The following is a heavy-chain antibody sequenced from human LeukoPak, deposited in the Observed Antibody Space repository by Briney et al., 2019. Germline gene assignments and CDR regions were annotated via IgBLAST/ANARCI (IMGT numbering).Heavy chain of an antibody. CDR1: GYTFTSYS. Sequence: ASVKVSCKASGYTFTSYSISWVRQAPGQGLEGMGWISAYNGNTNYAQKLQGRVTITTDTSTSTAYMELRSLRSDDTAVYYCARVIRGVVLFDYWGQGTLVTVSS. D-gene: IGHD3-10*01. V-gene: IGHV1-18*01. CDR2: ISAYNGNT. J-gene: IGHJ4*02. CDR3: ARVIRGVVLFDY.